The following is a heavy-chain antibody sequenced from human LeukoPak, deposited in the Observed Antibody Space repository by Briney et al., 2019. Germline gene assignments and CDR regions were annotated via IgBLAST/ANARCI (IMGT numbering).Heavy chain of an antibody. CDR2: IYYSGST. CDR3: AREGGYDILTGCYGFDP. D-gene: IGHD3-9*01. CDR1: GGSFSGYY. V-gene: IGHV4-59*01. Sequence: SETLSLTCAVYGGSFSGYYWSWIRQPPGKGLEWIGYIYYSGSTNYNPSLKSRVTISVDTSKNQFSLKLSAVTAADTAVYYCAREGGYDILTGCYGFDPWGQGTLVTVSS. J-gene: IGHJ5*02.